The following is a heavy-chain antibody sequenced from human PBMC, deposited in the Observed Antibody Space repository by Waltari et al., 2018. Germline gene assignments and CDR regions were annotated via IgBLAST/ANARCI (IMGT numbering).Heavy chain of an antibody. CDR3: ARVKKDFWSGYSSYYYYMDV. D-gene: IGHD3-3*01. V-gene: IGHV4-38-2*01. J-gene: IGHJ6*03. CDR2: IYHSGST. CDR1: GYSISSGYY. Sequence: QVQLQESGPGLVKPSETLSLTCAVSGYSISSGYYWGWIRQPPGKGLEWIGSIYHSGSTYYHPSLKSRVTISVDTSKNQFSLKLSSVTAADTAVYYCARVKKDFWSGYSSYYYYMDVWGKGTTVTVSS.